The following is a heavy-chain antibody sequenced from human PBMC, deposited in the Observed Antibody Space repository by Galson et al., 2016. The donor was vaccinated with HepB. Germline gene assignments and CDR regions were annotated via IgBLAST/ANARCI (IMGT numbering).Heavy chain of an antibody. Sequence: SLRLSCAASGFTFSNYGIHWVRQAPGKGLEWVAVISYDGSDKYYADSVQGRFTISRDNSRNTLYLQMNSLRTEDTAVYYCAKGTHNYDLLSGYYPSHYYNGMDVWGQGTTVTVSS. V-gene: IGHV3-30*18. CDR2: ISYDGSDK. CDR3: AKGTHNYDLLSGYYPSHYYNGMDV. J-gene: IGHJ6*02. CDR1: GFTFSNYG. D-gene: IGHD3-9*01.